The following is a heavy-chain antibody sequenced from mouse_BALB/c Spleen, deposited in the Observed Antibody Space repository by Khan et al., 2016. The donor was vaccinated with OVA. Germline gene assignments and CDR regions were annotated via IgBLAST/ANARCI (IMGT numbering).Heavy chain of an antibody. CDR3: ARAYYGNYREAMDY. D-gene: IGHD2-10*01. CDR1: GFSLTGYG. J-gene: IGHJ4*01. V-gene: IGHV2-6-7*01. Sequence: VELVESGPGLVAPSQSLSITCTVSGFSLTGYGVNWVRQPPGKGLEWLGMIWGDGTTDYNSALNSRLSISKDNSKSQVFLKMNSLQTDDTARYYCARAYYGNYREAMDYWGQGTSVAVSS. CDR2: IWGDGTT.